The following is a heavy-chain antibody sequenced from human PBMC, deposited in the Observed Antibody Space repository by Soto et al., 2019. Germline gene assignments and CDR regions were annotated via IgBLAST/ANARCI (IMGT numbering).Heavy chain of an antibody. CDR3: ARYKPTGTTYYFDY. CDR2: IKQDGSEK. Sequence: GGSLRLSCAASGFTFSSYWMSWVRQAPGKGLEWVANIKQDGSEKYYVDSVKGRFTISRDNAKNSLYLQMNSLRAEDTAVYYCARYKPTGTTYYFDYWGQGTLVTVSS. CDR1: GFTFSSYW. D-gene: IGHD1-1*01. V-gene: IGHV3-7*01. J-gene: IGHJ4*02.